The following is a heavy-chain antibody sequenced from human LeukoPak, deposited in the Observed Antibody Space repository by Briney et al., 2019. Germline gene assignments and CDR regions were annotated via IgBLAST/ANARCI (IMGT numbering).Heavy chain of an antibody. CDR3: ARGLGPDY. Sequence: PGGSLRLSCAASGFTFSSYEMNWVRQAPGNGLEWGSYISSSGNTIYYADSVKGRFTISRDNAKNSLYLRMNSLRAEDTALYYCARGLGPDYWGQGTLVTVSS. CDR2: ISSSGNTI. V-gene: IGHV3-48*03. CDR1: GFTFSSYE. D-gene: IGHD3-9*01. J-gene: IGHJ4*02.